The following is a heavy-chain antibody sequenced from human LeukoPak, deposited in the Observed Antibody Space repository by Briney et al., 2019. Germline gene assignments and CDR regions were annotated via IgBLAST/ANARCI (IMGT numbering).Heavy chain of an antibody. CDR3: AREAGGYSYGFDY. D-gene: IGHD5-18*01. Sequence: SETLSLTCTVSSGSISGYYWSWIRQPPGKGLGWIGYIYYSGSTNYNPSLKSRVTISVDTSKNQFSLKLSSVTAADTAVYYCAREAGGYSYGFDYWGQGTLVTVSS. CDR2: IYYSGST. J-gene: IGHJ4*02. CDR1: SGSISGYY. V-gene: IGHV4-59*01.